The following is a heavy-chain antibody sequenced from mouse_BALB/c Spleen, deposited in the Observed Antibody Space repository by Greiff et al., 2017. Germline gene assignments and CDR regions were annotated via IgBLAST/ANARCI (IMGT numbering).Heavy chain of an antibody. J-gene: IGHJ2*01. CDR2: ISTYYGDA. D-gene: IGHD1-2*01. CDR3: ASSTARGYFDY. Sequence: QVQLQQSGAELVRPGVSVKISCKGSGYTFTDYAMHWVKQSHAKSLEWIGVISTYYGDASYNQKFKGKATMTVDKSSSTAYMELARLTSEDSAIYYCASSTARGYFDYWGQGTTLTVSS. CDR1: GYTFTDYA. V-gene: IGHV1S137*01.